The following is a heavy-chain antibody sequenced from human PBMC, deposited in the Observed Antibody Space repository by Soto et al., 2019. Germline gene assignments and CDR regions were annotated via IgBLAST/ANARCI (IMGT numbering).Heavy chain of an antibody. CDR1: GGTFSSYA. D-gene: IGHD4-4*01. CDR2: IIPIFGTA. Sequence: QVRTGSPKKSQASVKVSCKASGGTFSSYAISWVRQAPGQGLEWMGGIIPIFGTANYAQKFQGRVTITADESTSTAYMELSSLRSEDTAVYYCARMAKNHYNVFDYWGQGTLVTVSS. V-gene: IGHV1-69*13. CDR3: ARMAKNHYNVFDY. J-gene: IGHJ4*02.